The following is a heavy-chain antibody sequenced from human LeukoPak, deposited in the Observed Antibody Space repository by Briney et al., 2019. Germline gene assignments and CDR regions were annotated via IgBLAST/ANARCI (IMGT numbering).Heavy chain of an antibody. CDR1: GYTFTGYY. CDR3: AREMSYGSGSYGPDAFDI. D-gene: IGHD3-10*01. J-gene: IGHJ3*02. Sequence: ASVKVSCKASGYTFTGYYMHWVRQAPGQGLEWMGWINPNSGGTNYAQKFQGRVTVTRDTSINTAYMELSRLRSDDTAVYYCAREMSYGSGSYGPDAFDIWGQGTMVTVSS. CDR2: INPNSGGT. V-gene: IGHV1-2*02.